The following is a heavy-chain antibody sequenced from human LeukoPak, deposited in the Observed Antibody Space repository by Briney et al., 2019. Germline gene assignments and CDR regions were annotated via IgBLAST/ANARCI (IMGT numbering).Heavy chain of an antibody. V-gene: IGHV3-30-3*01. CDR2: ISYDGTNK. D-gene: IGHD6-13*01. J-gene: IGHJ4*02. Sequence: GGSLRLSCAVFGFTFSGYTMHWVRQAPGKGLGWVAVISYDGTNKHYADSARGRFTISRDDSKNTLYLQMNSLRPEDTALYYCARGGSSWYDPTDYWGLGTLVTVSS. CDR1: GFTFSGYT. CDR3: ARGGSSWYDPTDY.